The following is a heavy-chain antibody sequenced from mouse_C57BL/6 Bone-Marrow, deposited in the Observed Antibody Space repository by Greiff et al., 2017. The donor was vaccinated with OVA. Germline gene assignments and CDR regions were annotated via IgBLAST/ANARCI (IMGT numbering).Heavy chain of an antibody. D-gene: IGHD3-2*01. J-gene: IGHJ2*01. CDR1: GYAFSSSW. Sequence: QVQLQQSGPELVKPGASVKISCKASGYAFSSSWMNWVKQRPGKGLEWIGRIYPGDGDTNYNGKFKGKATLTADKSSSTAYMQLSSLTSEDSAVYFCARGSLDSSGYWGQGTTLTVSS. CDR2: IYPGDGDT. V-gene: IGHV1-82*01. CDR3: ARGSLDSSGY.